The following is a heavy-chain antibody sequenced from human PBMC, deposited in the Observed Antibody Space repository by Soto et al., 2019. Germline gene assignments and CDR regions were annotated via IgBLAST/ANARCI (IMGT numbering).Heavy chain of an antibody. CDR2: ISGSGGST. CDR1: GFTFSSYA. Sequence: PGGSLRLSCAASGFTFSSYAMSWVRQAPGKGLEWVSAISGSGGSTYYADSVKGRFTISRDNSKNTLYLQMNSLRAEDTAVYYCAKDYDILTGYWYYFDYWGQGTLVTVSS. V-gene: IGHV3-23*01. D-gene: IGHD3-9*01. CDR3: AKDYDILTGYWYYFDY. J-gene: IGHJ4*02.